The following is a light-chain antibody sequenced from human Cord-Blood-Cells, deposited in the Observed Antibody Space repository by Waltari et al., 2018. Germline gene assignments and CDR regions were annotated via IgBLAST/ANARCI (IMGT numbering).Light chain of an antibody. CDR1: SSDVGSYNL. CDR3: CSYAGSSTV. J-gene: IGLJ3*02. V-gene: IGLV2-23*01. CDR2: EGS. Sequence: QSALTQPASVSGSPGQSITISCTGTSSDVGSYNLVSWYQQHPGKAPKLMIYEGSKLPSGVSNRFSGSKSGNTASLTISGLQAEDEAYYYCCSYAGSSTVFGGGTKLTVL.